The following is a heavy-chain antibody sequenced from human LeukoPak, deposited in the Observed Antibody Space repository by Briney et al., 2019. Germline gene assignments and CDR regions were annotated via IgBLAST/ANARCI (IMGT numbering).Heavy chain of an antibody. CDR2: ISYDGSNK. J-gene: IGHJ3*02. D-gene: IGHD6-19*01. V-gene: IGHV3-30*04. Sequence: GGSLRLSCAASGFTFSSYAMHWVRQAPGKGLEWVAVISYDGSNKYYADSVKGRFTISRDNSKNTLYLQMNSLRAEDTAVYYCAREKHSSGWLDAFDIWGQGTMVTVSS. CDR1: GFTFSSYA. CDR3: AREKHSSGWLDAFDI.